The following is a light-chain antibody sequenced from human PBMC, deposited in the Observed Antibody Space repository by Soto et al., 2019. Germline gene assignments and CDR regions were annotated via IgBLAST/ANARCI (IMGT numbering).Light chain of an antibody. Sequence: DIQMTQSPSTLSASVGDRVTITCRASQSISSWLAWYQQKPGQAPKLLIYDASSLESGVPSRFRGSGSGTEFTHRIGSPRPEGVAAQYCQQYNSYWTFGQGTKVEI. J-gene: IGKJ1*01. V-gene: IGKV1-5*01. CDR3: QQYNSYWT. CDR2: DAS. CDR1: QSISSW.